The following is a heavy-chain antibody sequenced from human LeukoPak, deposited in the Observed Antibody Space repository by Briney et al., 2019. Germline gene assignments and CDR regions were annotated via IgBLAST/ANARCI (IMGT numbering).Heavy chain of an antibody. V-gene: IGHV4-34*01. CDR3: ARGPHSDDWGGYYNVSEFDY. D-gene: IGHD3-10*01. CDR1: GGSFSGYY. J-gene: IGHJ4*02. Sequence: SETLSLTCAVCGGSFSGYYWSWIRQPPGKGLEWIGGINQSGSTNYNPAVKSRVIISLDTSKNQFYLKLTSVTAADTAVYYCARGPHSDDWGGYYNVSEFDYWGQGTLVTVSS. CDR2: INQSGST.